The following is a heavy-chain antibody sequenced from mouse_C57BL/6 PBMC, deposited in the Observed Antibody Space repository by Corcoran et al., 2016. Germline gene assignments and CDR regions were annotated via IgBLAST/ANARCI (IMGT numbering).Heavy chain of an antibody. V-gene: IGHV1-80*01. CDR3: ARKVTTVVADYAMDY. D-gene: IGHD1-1*01. CDR1: GYAFSSYW. Sequence: QVQLQQSGAELVKPGASVKISCKASGYAFSSYWMNWVKQRPGKGLEWIGQIYPGDGDTNYNGKFKGKATLTADKSSSTAYMQLSSLTSEDSAVYFCARKVTTVVADYAMDYWGQGTSVTVSS. J-gene: IGHJ4*01. CDR2: IYPGDGDT.